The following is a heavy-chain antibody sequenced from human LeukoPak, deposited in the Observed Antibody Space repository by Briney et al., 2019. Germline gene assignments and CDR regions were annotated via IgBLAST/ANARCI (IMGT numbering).Heavy chain of an antibody. D-gene: IGHD1-26*01. CDR3: ARALYSGSYWPFDY. CDR1: GFTFSSYS. Sequence: GGSLRLSCAASGFTFSSYSMNWVRQAPGKGLEWVSYISSSSSTIYYSDSVKGRFTISRDNAKNSLYLQMNSLRAEDTAVYYCARALYSGSYWPFDYWGQGTLVTVSS. J-gene: IGHJ4*02. CDR2: ISSSSSTI. V-gene: IGHV3-48*01.